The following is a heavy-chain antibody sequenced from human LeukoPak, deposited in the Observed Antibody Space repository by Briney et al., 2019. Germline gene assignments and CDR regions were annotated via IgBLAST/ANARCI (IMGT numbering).Heavy chain of an antibody. CDR3: AKYCSGGNCYSGLY. D-gene: IGHD2-15*01. CDR2: FTSSGGST. Sequence: GGSLRLSCAASGFTFTSYGMTWVRQAPGKGLELVSTFTSSGGSTYYADSVKGSFTISRDSSKNTLFLQMNSLRAEDTAVYYCAKYCSGGNCYSGLYWGQGTLVTVSS. CDR1: GFTFTSYG. J-gene: IGHJ4*02. V-gene: IGHV3-23*01.